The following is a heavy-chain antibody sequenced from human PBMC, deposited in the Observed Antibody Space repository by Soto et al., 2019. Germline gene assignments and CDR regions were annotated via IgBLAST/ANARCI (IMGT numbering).Heavy chain of an antibody. Sequence: SVKVSCKASGGTFSSYAISWVRQAPGQGLEWMGGIIPICGTANYAQKFQGRVTITADESTSTAYMELSSLRSEDTAVYYCASDLKIAAAGRGYWFDPWGQGTLVTVSS. D-gene: IGHD6-13*01. V-gene: IGHV1-69*13. J-gene: IGHJ5*02. CDR1: GGTFSSYA. CDR3: ASDLKIAAAGRGYWFDP. CDR2: IIPICGTA.